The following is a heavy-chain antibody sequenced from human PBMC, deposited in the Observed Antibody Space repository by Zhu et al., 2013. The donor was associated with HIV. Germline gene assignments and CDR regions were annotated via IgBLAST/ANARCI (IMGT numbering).Heavy chain of an antibody. CDR3: ARGLSGSYQYYFDY. Sequence: QVQLVQSGAEVKKPGSSVKVSCKASGGTSSSYAISWVRQAPGQGLEWMGGIIPIFGTANYAQKFQGRVTITADESTSTAYMELSSLRSEDTAVYYCARGLSGSYQYYFDYWGQGTLVTVSS. V-gene: IGHV1-69*01. D-gene: IGHD1-26*01. J-gene: IGHJ4*02. CDR2: IIPIFGTA. CDR1: GGTSSSYA.